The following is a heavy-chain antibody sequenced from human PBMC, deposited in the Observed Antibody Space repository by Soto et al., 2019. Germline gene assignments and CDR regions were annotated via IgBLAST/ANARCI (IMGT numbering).Heavy chain of an antibody. Sequence: SETLSLTCAVSGVSIHNSHSFWGWIRQPPGKGLEFIANVYYSGGAHYNPSFKSRVTISVDTATNQVSLRMSSVTAADTAVYFCGRVVEGATRHTDFDSWGQGTLVTVSS. CDR1: GVSIHNSHSF. D-gene: IGHD2-21*01. J-gene: IGHJ5*01. CDR3: GRVVEGATRHTDFDS. CDR2: VYYSGGA. V-gene: IGHV4-39*01.